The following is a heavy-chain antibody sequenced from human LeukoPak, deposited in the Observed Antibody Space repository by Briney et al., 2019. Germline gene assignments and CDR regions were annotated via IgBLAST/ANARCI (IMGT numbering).Heavy chain of an antibody. CDR1: GGTFSSYA. V-gene: IGHV1-69*01. D-gene: IGHD3-10*01. J-gene: IGHJ6*03. CDR2: IIPNFGTA. CDR3: ARADRAGELYHYYYMDV. Sequence: SVKVSCKASGGTFSSYAISWVRQAPGQGLEWMGGIIPNFGTANYAQKFQGRVTITADESTSTAYMELSSLRSEDTAVYYCARADRAGELYHYYYMDVWGKGTTVTVSS.